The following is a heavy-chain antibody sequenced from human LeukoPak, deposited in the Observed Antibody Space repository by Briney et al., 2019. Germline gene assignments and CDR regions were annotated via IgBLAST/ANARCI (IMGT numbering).Heavy chain of an antibody. V-gene: IGHV3-23*01. CDR1: GFTFSSYG. J-gene: IGHJ6*03. D-gene: IGHD3-22*01. CDR3: ARGLYDSSGYYNYYYYYYMDV. Sequence: GGTLRLSCAASGFTFSSYGMSWVRQAPGKGLEWVSAISGSGGSTYYADSVKGRFTISRDNSKNTLYLQMNSLRAEDTAVYYCARGLYDSSGYYNYYYYYYMDVWGKGTTVTISS. CDR2: ISGSGGST.